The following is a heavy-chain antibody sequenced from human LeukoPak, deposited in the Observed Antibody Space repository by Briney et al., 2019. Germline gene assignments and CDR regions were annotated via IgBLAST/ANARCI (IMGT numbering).Heavy chain of an antibody. CDR1: GYTITRGFS. J-gene: IGHJ5*02. CDR2: ISYDGST. Sequence: SETLSLTCAVSGYTITRGFSWGWIRQPPGKGLEWIWAISYDGSTDYKSALQRRLTISRDPSKNEFSLRLTSVTATDTAVYYCVREGAVPGIDPWGQGTLVTVSS. D-gene: IGHD3-16*01. V-gene: IGHV4-38-2*02. CDR3: VREGAVPGIDP.